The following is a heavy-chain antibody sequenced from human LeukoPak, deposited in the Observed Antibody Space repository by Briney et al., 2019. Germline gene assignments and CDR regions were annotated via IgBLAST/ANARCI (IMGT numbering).Heavy chain of an antibody. D-gene: IGHD5-12*01. V-gene: IGHV3-48*03. CDR1: GFTLSSSE. CDR2: IRGDNSV. CDR3: AREVVTQAIYSGYDALDI. Sequence: GGSLRLSCAASGFTLSSSEMNWVRQAPGKGLEWVSYIRGDNSVLYSDSVKGRFTISTDKATNSVYLQMNSLRAEDTAVYYCAREVVTQAIYSGYDALDIWGQGTMVTVSS. J-gene: IGHJ3*02.